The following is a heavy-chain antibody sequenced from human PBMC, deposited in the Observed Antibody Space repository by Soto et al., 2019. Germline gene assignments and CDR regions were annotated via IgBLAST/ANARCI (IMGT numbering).Heavy chain of an antibody. D-gene: IGHD3-10*01. V-gene: IGHV4-31*03. CDR3: AVGVRGVIFDY. Sequence: SETLSLTCTVSGGSISSGGYYWSWIRQHPGKGLEWIGYIYYSGSTYYNPSLKSRVTISVDTSKNQFSLKLSSVTAADTAVYYCAVGVRGVIFDYWGQGTLVTVSS. CDR2: IYYSGST. J-gene: IGHJ4*02. CDR1: GGSISSGGYY.